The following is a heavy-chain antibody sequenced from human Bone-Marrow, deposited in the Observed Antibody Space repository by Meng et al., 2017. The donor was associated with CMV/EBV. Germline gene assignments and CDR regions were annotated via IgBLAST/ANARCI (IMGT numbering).Heavy chain of an antibody. D-gene: IGHD6-13*01. CDR1: SLDGNY. Sequence: SLDGNYWSWIRQSPGKGLEWIGEINHGGNTNYSPSLKTRVTISRDTSKNQFFLKMTSVTAADAGLYYCARASRWHYSRPRTPLYFDFWGQGILVTVSS. CDR2: INHGGNT. CDR3: ARASRWHYSRPRTPLYFDF. J-gene: IGHJ4*02. V-gene: IGHV4-34*01.